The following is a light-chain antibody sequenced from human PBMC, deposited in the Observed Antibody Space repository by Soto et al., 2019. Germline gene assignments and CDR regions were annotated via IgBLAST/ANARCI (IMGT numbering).Light chain of an antibody. CDR2: EVS. Sequence: QSALTQPPSASGSPGQSVTISCTGTSSDVGTYNYVSWYQQHPGKAPKLMIYEVSKRPSGVPDRFSGSKSGNTASLTVSGLQADDEANYFCSAYAGSLVVFGGGTKPPS. CDR1: SSDVGTYNY. V-gene: IGLV2-8*01. J-gene: IGLJ2*01. CDR3: SAYAGSLVV.